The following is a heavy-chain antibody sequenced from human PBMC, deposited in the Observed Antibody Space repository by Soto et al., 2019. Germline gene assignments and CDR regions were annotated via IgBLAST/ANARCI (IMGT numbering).Heavy chain of an antibody. V-gene: IGHV3-23*01. Sequence: EVQLLDSGGGLVQPGGSLRLSCVASGFTSSSCAMRWVRQAPGKGLEWVSGISASGGSTYYADSVKGLFTISRDNSKNTLYLQMNSLRAEDTAVYYCATPSLGTGRYFFHDWGQGTLVTVSS. CDR1: GFTSSSCA. CDR3: ATPSLGTGRYFFHD. CDR2: ISASGGST. J-gene: IGHJ4*02. D-gene: IGHD2-8*02.